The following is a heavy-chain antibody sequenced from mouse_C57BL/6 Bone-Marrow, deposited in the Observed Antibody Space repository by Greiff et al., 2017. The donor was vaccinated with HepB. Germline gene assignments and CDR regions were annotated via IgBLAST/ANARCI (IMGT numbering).Heavy chain of an antibody. J-gene: IGHJ4*01. CDR2: IDPETGGT. CDR3: TRANYGSSYDYAMDY. Sequence: QVQLQQSGAELVRPGASVTLSCKASGYTFTGYEMHWVKQTPVHGLEWIGAIDPETGGTAYNQKFKGKAILTADKSSSTAYMELRSLTSVDSAVYYCTRANYGSSYDYAMDYWGQGTSVTVSS. D-gene: IGHD1-1*01. CDR1: GYTFTGYE. V-gene: IGHV1-15*01.